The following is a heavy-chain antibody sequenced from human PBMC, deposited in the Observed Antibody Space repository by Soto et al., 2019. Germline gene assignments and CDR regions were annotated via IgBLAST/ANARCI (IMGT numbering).Heavy chain of an antibody. V-gene: IGHV4-34*01. CDR3: ARDNITCFFDY. J-gene: IGHJ4*02. CDR2: INHSGST. CDR1: GGSFSGYY. D-gene: IGHD3-10*01. Sequence: TLSLTCAVYGGSFSGYYWSWIRQPPGKGLEWIGEINHSGSTIYSPSPKSTLTTSVDPFKTKFSLKLTPVTVAVTAVYYCARDNITCFFDYWGQGTLVTVSS.